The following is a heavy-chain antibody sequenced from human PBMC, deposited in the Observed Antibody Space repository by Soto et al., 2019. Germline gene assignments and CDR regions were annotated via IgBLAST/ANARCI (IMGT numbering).Heavy chain of an antibody. J-gene: IGHJ4*01. Sequence: LRLSCAASGFTFDSPYSHGMSWVRQSPGKGPEWVSTISSNGANTHYAESVKGRFTISKDASRNTVHLHMNNLRAEDTATYFCVSWVSAHFDYWGHGTPITVSS. CDR1: GFTFDSPYSHG. CDR2: ISSNGANT. V-gene: IGHV3-23*01. CDR3: VSWVSAHFDY. D-gene: IGHD2-8*01.